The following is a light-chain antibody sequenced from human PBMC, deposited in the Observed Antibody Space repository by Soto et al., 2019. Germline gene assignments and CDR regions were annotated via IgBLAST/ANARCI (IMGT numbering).Light chain of an antibody. J-gene: IGLJ1*01. Sequence: QSVLTQPASVSGSPGQSITISCTGTSSDVGGYSRVSWYQHHPGKAPKLMIYEVSDRPSGVSNRFSGSKSGNTASMTISGLQAEDEADDYYNSYTSSNTRVFGTGTNVTVL. CDR3: NSYTSSNTRV. V-gene: IGLV2-14*01. CDR1: SSDVGGYSR. CDR2: EVS.